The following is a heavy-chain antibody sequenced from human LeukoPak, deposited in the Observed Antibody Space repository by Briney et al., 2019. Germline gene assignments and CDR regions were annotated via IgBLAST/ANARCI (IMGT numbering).Heavy chain of an antibody. J-gene: IGHJ4*02. Sequence: SETLSLTGTVSGRAISSYYWSWIRQPAGKGLEGIGRIYSGGRTHYKPSPNKPSTLSVESSNNPFSPKLSSVTAADTAVFYCARENTGSYREFDYWGQGTLVTVSS. CDR2: IYSGGRT. D-gene: IGHD1-26*01. CDR3: ARENTGSYREFDY. V-gene: IGHV4-4*07. CDR1: GRAISSYY.